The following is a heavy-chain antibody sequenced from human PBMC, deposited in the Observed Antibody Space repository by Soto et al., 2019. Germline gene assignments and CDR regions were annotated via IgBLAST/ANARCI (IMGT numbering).Heavy chain of an antibody. V-gene: IGHV3-33*01. Sequence: QVQLVESGGGVVQPGRSLRLSCAASGFTFSSYGMHWVRQAPGKGLEWVAVIWYDGSNKYYADSVKGRFTISRDNSKNTLYLQMNSLRAEDTAVYYCAREEIVVVPEVYGMDVWGQGTTVTVSS. CDR3: AREEIVVVPEVYGMDV. J-gene: IGHJ6*02. CDR1: GFTFSSYG. D-gene: IGHD2-2*01. CDR2: IWYDGSNK.